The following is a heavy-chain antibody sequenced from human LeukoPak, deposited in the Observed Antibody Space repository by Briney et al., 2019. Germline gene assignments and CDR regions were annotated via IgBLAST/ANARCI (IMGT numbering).Heavy chain of an antibody. CDR2: IRSKAYGGTT. CDR3: TGQGSSSWYGGY. CDR1: GFTFGDYA. V-gene: IGHV3-49*03. Sequence: GGSLRLSCTASGFTFGDYAMSWFRQAPGEGLEWVGFIRSKAYGGTTEYAASVKGRFTISRDDSKSIAYRQMNSLKTEDTAVYYCTGQGSSSWYGGYWGQGTLVTVSS. J-gene: IGHJ4*02. D-gene: IGHD6-13*01.